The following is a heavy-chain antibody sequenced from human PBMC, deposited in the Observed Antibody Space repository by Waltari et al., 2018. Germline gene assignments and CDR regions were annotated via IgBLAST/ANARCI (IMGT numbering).Heavy chain of an antibody. D-gene: IGHD3-22*01. CDR1: GGSFSGYY. J-gene: IGHJ4*02. Sequence: QVQLQQWGAGLLKPSETLSLTCAVYGGSFSGYYWSWIRQPPGKGLEWIGEINHSGSTNYNPSLKSRVTISVDTSKNQFSLKLSSVTAADTAVYYCAREVGSMIVVGYYFDYWGQGTLVTVSS. CDR3: AREVGSMIVVGYYFDY. V-gene: IGHV4-34*01. CDR2: INHSGST.